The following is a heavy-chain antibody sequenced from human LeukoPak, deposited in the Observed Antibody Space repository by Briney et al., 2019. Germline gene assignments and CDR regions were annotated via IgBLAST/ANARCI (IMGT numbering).Heavy chain of an antibody. J-gene: IGHJ5*02. CDR3: ARLRRPADMLSWFDP. D-gene: IGHD2-2*01. V-gene: IGHV5-51*01. Sequence: VESLKISCKGSGYTFTRYWIGWVRQMPGRGLEWMGIIYPGDSDTRYSPSLQGQVTISADKSISTAYLQWSSLKASDTAMYYCARLRRPADMLSWFDPWGQGTLVTVSS. CDR1: GYTFTRYW. CDR2: IYPGDSDT.